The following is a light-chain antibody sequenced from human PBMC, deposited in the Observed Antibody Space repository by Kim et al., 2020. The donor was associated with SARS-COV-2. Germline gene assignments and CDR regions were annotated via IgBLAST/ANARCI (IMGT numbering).Light chain of an antibody. V-gene: IGLV4-69*01. J-gene: IGLJ3*02. CDR1: SGNSSYA. CDR3: QTWGTGWV. Sequence: GASVKLTCTLSSGNSSYAIAWHQQQPEKGPRYLMKLNSDGSHSKGDGIPDRFSGSSSGAERYLTISSLQSEDGADYYCQTWGTGWVFGGGTQLTVL. CDR2: LNSDGSH.